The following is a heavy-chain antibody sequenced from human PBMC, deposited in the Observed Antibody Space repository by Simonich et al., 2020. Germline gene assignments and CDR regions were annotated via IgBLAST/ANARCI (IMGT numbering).Heavy chain of an antibody. D-gene: IGHD3-22*01. CDR3: ARHYYDSSGYFDY. CDR1: GGSISSSSYY. CDR2: IYYSGST. V-gene: IGHV4-39*01. Sequence: QLQLQESGPGLVKPSETLSLTCPVSGGSISSSSYYWGWIRQPPGKGLEWIGSIYYSGSTYYNPSLKSRVTISVDTSKNQFSLKLSSVTAADTAVYYCARHYYDSSGYFDYWGQGTLVTVSS. J-gene: IGHJ4*02.